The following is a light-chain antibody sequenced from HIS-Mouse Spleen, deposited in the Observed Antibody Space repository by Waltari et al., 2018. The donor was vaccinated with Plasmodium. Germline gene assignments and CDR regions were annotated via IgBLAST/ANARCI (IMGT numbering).Light chain of an antibody. V-gene: IGKV1-8*01. J-gene: IGKJ4*01. CDR2: GAS. CDR3: QQYYSYLLT. CDR1: QGISSY. Sequence: AIRMTQSPSSFSASTGDRVTITCRASQGISSYLAWYQQKPGKAPKLLIYGASTLQSGVPSRFSGSGSGTDFTLTISCLQSEDFATYYCQQYYSYLLTFGGGTKVEIK.